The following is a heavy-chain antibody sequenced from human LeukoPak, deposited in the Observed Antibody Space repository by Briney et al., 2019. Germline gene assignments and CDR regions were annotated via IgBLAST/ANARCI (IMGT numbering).Heavy chain of an antibody. Sequence: PGGSLRLSCAASGFTFRVYSMNWVRQAPGKGLEWVSYITGSSSTIYYADSVRGRFTISGDNAKNSLYLQMNSLRAEDTAVYYCARSTSWYADYWGQGTLVTVSS. V-gene: IGHV3-48*01. CDR3: ARSTSWYADY. D-gene: IGHD6-13*01. J-gene: IGHJ4*02. CDR1: GFTFRVYS. CDR2: ITGSSSTI.